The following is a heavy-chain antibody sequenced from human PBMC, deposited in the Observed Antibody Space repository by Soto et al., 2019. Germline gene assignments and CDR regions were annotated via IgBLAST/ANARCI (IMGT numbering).Heavy chain of an antibody. V-gene: IGHV4-61*01. CDR2: MSHSGST. J-gene: IGHJ4*02. CDR3: ARWLQLYYFDY. CDR1: GGSVNSGNYY. D-gene: IGHD5-12*01. Sequence: SETLSLTCAVFGGSVNSGNYYWSWIRQPPGKGLEWIGEMSHSGSTNYNPSLKSRVTISVDTSKNQFSLKLSSVTAADTAVYYCARWLQLYYFDYWGQGTLVTVSS.